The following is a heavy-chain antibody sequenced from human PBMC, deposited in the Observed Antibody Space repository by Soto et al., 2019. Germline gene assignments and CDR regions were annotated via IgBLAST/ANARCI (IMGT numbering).Heavy chain of an antibody. D-gene: IGHD3-10*01. CDR2: IYSIGSA. Sequence: EVQLVESGGGSVQPGGSLRLSCAASGFTVSSNYMSWFRQAPGRRLEWVSSIYSIGSADYADSVKGRFTISRDNSKNTMYLQMNSLRAEDTAVYYCAAGDYASGSRDYWGQGTLVTVSS. V-gene: IGHV3-66*01. CDR1: GFTVSSNY. J-gene: IGHJ4*02. CDR3: AAGDYASGSRDY.